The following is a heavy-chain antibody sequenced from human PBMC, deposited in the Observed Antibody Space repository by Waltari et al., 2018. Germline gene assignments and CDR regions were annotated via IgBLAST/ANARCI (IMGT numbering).Heavy chain of an antibody. D-gene: IGHD1-26*01. CDR1: GFTFSTNA. V-gene: IGHV3-23*01. J-gene: IGHJ4*02. CDR2: ICASADCG. Sequence: EVQLMESGGGLVQPGGSLRLSCVASGFTFSTNAMSWVRQAPGKGLGGISSICASADCGYYADSVKGRFTISRDNSKKTLYLQANTLGAEDTAVYYCADVGWGEPKAYWGQGTLVTVSS. CDR3: ADVGWGEPKAY.